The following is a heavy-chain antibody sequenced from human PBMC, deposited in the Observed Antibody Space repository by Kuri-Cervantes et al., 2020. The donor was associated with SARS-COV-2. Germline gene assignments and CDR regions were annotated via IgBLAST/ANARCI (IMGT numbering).Heavy chain of an antibody. D-gene: IGHD3-3*01. CDR1: GFSFGSYW. V-gene: IGHV3-74*01. Sequence: GALKISCAASGFSFGSYWMHWVRQAPGKGLVWVSRIYTEGSTASYADSVKGRFTISRDNAKNTLFLQMNSLRAEDTAVYYCARDVDPYYDYWSGSAGYWGQGTLVTVSS. CDR3: ARDVDPYYDYWSGSAGY. J-gene: IGHJ4*02. CDR2: IYTEGSTA.